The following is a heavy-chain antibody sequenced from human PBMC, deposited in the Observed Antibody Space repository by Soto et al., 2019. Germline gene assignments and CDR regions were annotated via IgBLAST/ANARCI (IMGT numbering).Heavy chain of an antibody. J-gene: IGHJ3*02. D-gene: IGHD6-19*01. CDR3: ARDLSGWYGPKDDAFDI. CDR1: GGSISSGGYY. Sequence: SETLSLTCTVSGGSISSGGYYWSWIRQHPEKGLEWIGYIYYSGSTYYNPSLKSRVTISVDTSKNQFSLKLSSVTAADTAVYYCARDLSGWYGPKDDAFDIWGQGTMVTVSS. CDR2: IYYSGST. V-gene: IGHV4-31*03.